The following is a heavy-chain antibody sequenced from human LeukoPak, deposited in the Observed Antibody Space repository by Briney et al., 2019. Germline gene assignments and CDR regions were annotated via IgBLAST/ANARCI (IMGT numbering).Heavy chain of an antibody. D-gene: IGHD3-16*01. CDR2: IFSSGNT. V-gene: IGHV4-4*07. CDR1: GGSINSYY. J-gene: IGHJ5*02. CDR3: ARSPHRLIGHWFDP. Sequence: SETLSLTCTVSGGSINSYYWSWIRQPAGKGLEWIGRIFSSGNTIYNPSLQSRVTMSVDTSKNQFPLRLNSVTAADTAVYYCARSPHRLIGHWFDPWGQGTLVTVSS.